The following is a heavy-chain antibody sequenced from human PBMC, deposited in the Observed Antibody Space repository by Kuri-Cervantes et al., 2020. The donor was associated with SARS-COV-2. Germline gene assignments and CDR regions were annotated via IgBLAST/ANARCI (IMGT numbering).Heavy chain of an antibody. CDR2: ISGSGVGT. Sequence: GESLKISCAASGFTFSSFAMSWVRQAPGKGLEWVSSISGSGVGTYYADSVKGRLTISRDNSKNTLYLQMNSLRAEDSALYYCAKVGLSFDYWGQGTLVTVSS. CDR3: AKVGLSFDY. CDR1: GFTFSSFA. V-gene: IGHV3-23*01. J-gene: IGHJ4*02. D-gene: IGHD2/OR15-2a*01.